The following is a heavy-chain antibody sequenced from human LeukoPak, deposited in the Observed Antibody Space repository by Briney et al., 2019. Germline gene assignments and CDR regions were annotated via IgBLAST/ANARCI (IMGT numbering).Heavy chain of an antibody. CDR1: GGTISNYV. V-gene: IGHV1-69*13. CDR3: ASPEYYYDSSGYYVLGY. J-gene: IGHJ4*02. Sequence: ASVKVSCKAAGGTISNYVISWVRQAPGQGLEWMGGIIPIFGTANYAQKFQGRVTITADESTSTAYMELSSLRSEDTAVYYCASPEYYYDSSGYYVLGYWGQGTLVTVSS. CDR2: IIPIFGTA. D-gene: IGHD3-22*01.